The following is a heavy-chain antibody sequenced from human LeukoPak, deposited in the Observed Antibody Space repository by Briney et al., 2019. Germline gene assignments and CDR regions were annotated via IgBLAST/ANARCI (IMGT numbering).Heavy chain of an antibody. CDR1: GYSISSGYY. CDR3: AREEMGGIDY. V-gene: IGHV4-38-2*02. J-gene: IGHJ4*02. D-gene: IGHD5-24*01. CDR2: IYHSGSA. Sequence: SETLSLTCAVSGYSISSGYYWGWIRQPPGKGLEWIGSIYHSGSAYYNPSLKSRVTIPLNTSKNQFSRKLSSVTAADTAVYYCAREEMGGIDYWGQGTLVTVSS.